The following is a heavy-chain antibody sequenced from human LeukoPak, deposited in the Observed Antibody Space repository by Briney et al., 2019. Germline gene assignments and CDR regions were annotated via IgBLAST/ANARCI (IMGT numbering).Heavy chain of an antibody. CDR2: FTADGSNT. CDR1: GFTLSNYW. CDR3: VRDGHATTPFDY. D-gene: IGHD1-7*01. J-gene: IGHJ4*02. Sequence: TGGSLRLSCAASGFTLSNYWMHWVRQALGKGLVWVSRFTADGSNTAYADSVKGRFTISSDNAKNTLYLQMNSLRAEDTAVYYCVRDGHATTPFDYWGQGTLVTVSS. V-gene: IGHV3-74*01.